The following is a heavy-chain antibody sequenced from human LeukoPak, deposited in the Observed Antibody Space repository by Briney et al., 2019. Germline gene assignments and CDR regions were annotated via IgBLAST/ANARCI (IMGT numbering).Heavy chain of an antibody. V-gene: IGHV3-74*01. CDR1: GFTFSSYW. J-gene: IGHJ4*02. CDR3: ARGGGYSYGLIDY. D-gene: IGHD5-18*01. CDR2: INSDESST. Sequence: GGSLRLSCAASGFTFSSYWMHWVRQAPGKGLVWVSRINSDESSTSYADSVKGRFTLSRDNAKNTLYLQMNSLRAEDTAVYYCARGGGYSYGLIDYWGRGTLVTVSS.